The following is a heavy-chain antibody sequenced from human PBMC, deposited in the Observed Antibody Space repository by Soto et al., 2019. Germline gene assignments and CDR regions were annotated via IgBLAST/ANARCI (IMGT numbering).Heavy chain of an antibody. D-gene: IGHD3-16*01. CDR2: IYWHDDK. J-gene: IGHJ4*02. CDR3: AHRGGATVGLYYFDY. CDR1: GFSLSTTGVG. Sequence: SGPTLVNPTHTLTLTCTFSGFSLSTTGVGVSLIRQPPGKALEWLALIYWHDDKRYSPSLKSRLTITKDTSKNQVVLTMTNMDPVDTATYYCAHRGGATVGLYYFDYWGQGALVTVSS. V-gene: IGHV2-5*01.